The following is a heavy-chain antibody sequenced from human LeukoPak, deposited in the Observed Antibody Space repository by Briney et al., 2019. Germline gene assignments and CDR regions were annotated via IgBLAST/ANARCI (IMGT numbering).Heavy chain of an antibody. V-gene: IGHV3-21*01. Sequence: GGSLSLSCAASGFTFSSYSMNWVRQAPGKGLEWVSSISSSSSYIYYADSVKGRFTISRDNAKNSLYLQMNSLRAEDTAVYYCARDSSTTVDYWGQETLVTVSS. CDR2: ISSSSSYI. CDR3: ARDSSTTVDY. J-gene: IGHJ4*02. D-gene: IGHD1-1*01. CDR1: GFTFSSYS.